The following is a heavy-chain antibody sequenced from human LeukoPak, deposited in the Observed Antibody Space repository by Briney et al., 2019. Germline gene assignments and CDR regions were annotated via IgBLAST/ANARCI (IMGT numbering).Heavy chain of an antibody. CDR1: GFTSSSYD. Sequence: GRTLRLSCAASGFTSSSYDMHCVPQATGKGLEWVLVIGTAGDTYYPGSVKCRFTISRENAMNSLYFQMNSLRAGDTAVYYGARGRGEHQLLDDDGFDIWGQGKMVTVSS. CDR3: ARGRGEHQLLDDDGFDI. D-gene: IGHD2-2*01. V-gene: IGHV3-13*01. J-gene: IGHJ3*02. CDR2: IGTAGDT.